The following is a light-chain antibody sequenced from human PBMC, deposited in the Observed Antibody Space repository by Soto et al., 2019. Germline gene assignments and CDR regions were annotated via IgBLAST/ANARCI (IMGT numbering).Light chain of an antibody. V-gene: IGKV1-33*01. CDR3: QQYDDLPLT. CDR2: DSS. J-gene: IGKJ4*01. CDR1: QDITNY. Sequence: DIHLTQSPSSLSASVGDRVSLTCQVSQDITNYLNWYQQKPGQAPKLLIYDSSTLETGVPSRFSGSGSGTDFTFSISSLQPEDFATYYCQQYDDLPLTFGGGTKVEIK.